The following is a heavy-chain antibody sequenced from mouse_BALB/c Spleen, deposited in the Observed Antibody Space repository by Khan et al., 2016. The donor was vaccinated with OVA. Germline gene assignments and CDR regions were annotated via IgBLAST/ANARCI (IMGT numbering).Heavy chain of an antibody. CDR3: AREEALYNFDH. J-gene: IGHJ2*01. D-gene: IGHD3-2*02. Sequence: QVQLKQSGAELVRPGASVKLSCKTSGYIFTTYWIHWIKQRSGQGLEWIARIYPGTDNSYYNEKFKDKATLTADKSSSTAYMQLSSLKSEDSDVYFCAREEALYNFDHWGQGTTLTVSS. CDR1: GYIFTTYW. V-gene: IGHV1-76*01. CDR2: IYPGTDNS.